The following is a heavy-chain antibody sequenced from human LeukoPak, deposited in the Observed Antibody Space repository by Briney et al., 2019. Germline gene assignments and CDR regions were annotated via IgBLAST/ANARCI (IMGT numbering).Heavy chain of an antibody. J-gene: IGHJ4*02. V-gene: IGHV3-7*01. CDR3: ATRGDILTGYPYYFDY. D-gene: IGHD3-9*01. Sequence: GGSLRLSCVASGFTFSSYWMSWVRQAPGKGLEWVANIKQDGSEKYYVDSVKGRFTISRDNAKISLYLQMNSLRAEDTAVYYCATRGDILTGYPYYFDYWGQGTLVTVSS. CDR1: GFTFSSYW. CDR2: IKQDGSEK.